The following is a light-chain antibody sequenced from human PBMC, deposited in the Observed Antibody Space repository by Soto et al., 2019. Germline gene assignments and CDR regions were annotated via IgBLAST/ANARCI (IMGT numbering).Light chain of an antibody. J-gene: IGKJ5*01. CDR3: QHYDSLPIT. V-gene: IGKV3-15*01. CDR1: QSVSSN. Sequence: EIVMTQSPATLSVSPGERDTLSCRASQSVSSNLACYQQKPGQAPRLLIYGASTRATGIPARFSGSGSGTELTLTISSLQSEDFAVFYCQHYDSLPITFGQGTRLEI. CDR2: GAS.